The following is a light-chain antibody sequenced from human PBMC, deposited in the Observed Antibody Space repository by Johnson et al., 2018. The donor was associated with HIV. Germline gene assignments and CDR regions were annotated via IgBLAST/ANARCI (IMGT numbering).Light chain of an antibody. CDR1: SSNIGNNY. Sequence: QSMLTQPPSVSAAPGQKVTISCSGSSSNIGNNYVSWYQQLPGTAPKLLIYDNNKRPSEIPDRFSGSKSGTSATLVITGLRTGAEPDYYCGTWDSSLSAFVFGAGTTVIVL. J-gene: IGLJ1*01. CDR3: GTWDSSLSAFV. CDR2: DNN. V-gene: IGLV1-51*01.